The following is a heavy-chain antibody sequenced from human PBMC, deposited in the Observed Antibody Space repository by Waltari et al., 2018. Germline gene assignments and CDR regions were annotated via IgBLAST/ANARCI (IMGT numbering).Heavy chain of an antibody. CDR2: IYYSGSP. J-gene: IGHJ4*02. D-gene: IGHD1-26*01. CDR3: ARLDGGSYYKGPFDY. V-gene: IGHV4-39*01. CDR1: GGSISSSSYY. Sequence: QLQLQESGPGLVKPSETLSLTCTVSGGSISSSSYYWGWIRQPPGKGLVWIGSIYYSGSPYYNPALKGRVTISVDTSKNQFSLKLSSVTAADTAVYYCARLDGGSYYKGPFDYWGQGTLVTVSS.